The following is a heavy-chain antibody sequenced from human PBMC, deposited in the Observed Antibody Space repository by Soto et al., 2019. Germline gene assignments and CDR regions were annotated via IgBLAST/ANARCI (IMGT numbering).Heavy chain of an antibody. J-gene: IGHJ4*02. V-gene: IGHV3-15*07. CDR2: IKSKTDGGTT. CDR1: GFAFSNAW. D-gene: IGHD4-17*01. Sequence: PGGSLRLSCAASGFAFSNAWINWVRQAPGKGLEWVGRIKSKTDGGTTDYAAPVKGRFTISRDDSKNTLYLQMNSLKAEDTAVYYCTIRYGTIAVTLTLDYWGQGTLVTVSS. CDR3: TIRYGTIAVTLTLDY.